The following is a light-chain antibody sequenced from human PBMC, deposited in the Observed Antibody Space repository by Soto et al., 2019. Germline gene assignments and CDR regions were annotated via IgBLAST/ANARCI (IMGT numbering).Light chain of an antibody. J-gene: IGLJ1*01. V-gene: IGLV2-14*01. Sequence: QSALTQPASVSGSPGQSITISCTGTSSDVGLYDYVSWYQQHPGKAPQLMIYPVSNRPSGVSTRFSASKSGNTASLFISGLQAEDEADYYCSSYTSDSSYVFGSGTKGTVL. CDR2: PVS. CDR3: SSYTSDSSYV. CDR1: SSDVGLYDY.